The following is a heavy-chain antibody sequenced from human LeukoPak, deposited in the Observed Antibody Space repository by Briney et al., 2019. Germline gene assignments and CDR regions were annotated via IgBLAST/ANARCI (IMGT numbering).Heavy chain of an antibody. V-gene: IGHV4-59*01. CDR2: IYYSGST. CDR1: GGSISSYY. Sequence: SETLSLICTVSGGSISSYYWSWIRQPPGKGLEWIGYIYYSGSTNYNPSLKGRVTISVDTSKNQFSLKLSSVTAADTAVYYCARVASMVRGSWFDPWGQGTLVTVSS. J-gene: IGHJ5*02. CDR3: ARVASMVRGSWFDP. D-gene: IGHD3-10*01.